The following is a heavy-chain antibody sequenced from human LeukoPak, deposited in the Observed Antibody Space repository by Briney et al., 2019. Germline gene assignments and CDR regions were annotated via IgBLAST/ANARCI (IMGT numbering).Heavy chain of an antibody. D-gene: IGHD1-26*01. J-gene: IGHJ4*02. V-gene: IGHV3-74*03. Sequence: QPGGSLRLSCAASGFTFSNYWIHWVRQAPGRGLVWVSRIDNAGSITTYADSVKGRFTISRDNAENTLYLQMNSLRAEDTAVYYCAKDPGGSFPYYFDYWGQGTLVTVSS. CDR3: AKDPGGSFPYYFDY. CDR1: GFTFSNYW. CDR2: IDNAGSIT.